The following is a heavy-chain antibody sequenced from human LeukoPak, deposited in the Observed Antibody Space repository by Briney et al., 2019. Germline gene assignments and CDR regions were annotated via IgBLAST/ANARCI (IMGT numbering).Heavy chain of an antibody. V-gene: IGHV3-30-3*01. CDR1: GFTFSSYA. CDR2: ISYDGSNK. J-gene: IGHJ4*02. D-gene: IGHD1-26*01. CDR3: AKDRVGALYYFDF. Sequence: PGRSLRLSCAASGFTFSSYAMHWVRQAPGKGLEWVAVISYDGSNKYYADSVKGRFTISRDNSKNTLYLQMSSLRPEDTAVYYCAKDRVGALYYFDFWGQGTRVTVSS.